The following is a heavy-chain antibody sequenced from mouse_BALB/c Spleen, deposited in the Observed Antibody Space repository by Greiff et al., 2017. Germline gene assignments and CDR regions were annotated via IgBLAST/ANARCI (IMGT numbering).Heavy chain of an antibody. CDR1: GYSFTGYY. CDR2: INPYNGAT. V-gene: IGHV1-26*01. D-gene: IGHD2-1*01. CDR3: AREGNGNYLGY. Sequence: EVQLQQSGPELVKPGASVKISCKASGYSFTGYYMHWVKQSHVKSLEWIGRINPYNGATSYNQNFKDKASLTVDKSSSTAYMELHSLTSEDSAVYYCAREGNGNYLGYWGQGTTLTVSS. J-gene: IGHJ2*01.